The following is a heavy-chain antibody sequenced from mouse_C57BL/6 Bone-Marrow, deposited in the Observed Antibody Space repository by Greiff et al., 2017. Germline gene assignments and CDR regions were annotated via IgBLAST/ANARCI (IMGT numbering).Heavy chain of an antibody. V-gene: IGHV5-4*03. Sequence: DVHLVESGGGLVKPGGSLKLSCAASGFTFSSYAMSWVRQTPEKRLEWVATISDGGSYTYYPDNVKGRFTISRDNAKNTLYLQMSRLKSEDTAMYYCARRGTTVYFDYWGQGTTLTVSS. J-gene: IGHJ2*01. D-gene: IGHD1-1*01. CDR2: ISDGGSYT. CDR1: GFTFSSYA. CDR3: ARRGTTVYFDY.